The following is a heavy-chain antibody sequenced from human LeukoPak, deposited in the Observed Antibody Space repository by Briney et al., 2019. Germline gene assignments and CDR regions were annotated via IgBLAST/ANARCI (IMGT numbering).Heavy chain of an antibody. CDR2: MWYDGSNK. CDR3: ARDRLELRTSYAFDI. Sequence: PGRSLRLSCAASGFTFSSYGMHWVRQAPGKGLEWVAVMWYDGSNKYYADSVKGRFTISRDNSKNTPYLQMNSLRAEDTAVYYCARDRLELRTSYAFDIWGQGTMVTVSS. CDR1: GFTFSSYG. V-gene: IGHV3-33*01. D-gene: IGHD1-7*01. J-gene: IGHJ3*02.